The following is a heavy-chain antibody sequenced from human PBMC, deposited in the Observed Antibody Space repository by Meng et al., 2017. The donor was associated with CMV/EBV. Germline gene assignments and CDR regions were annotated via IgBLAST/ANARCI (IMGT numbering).Heavy chain of an antibody. CDR1: GFTFSSYA. CDR3: ARGDYFDY. J-gene: IGHJ4*02. CDR2: ISYDGSNK. Sequence: QGRLGGSGGGVVQPWRSLRLSCAASGFTFSSYAMHWVRQAPGKGLEWVAVISYDGSNKYYADSVKGRFTISRDNSKNTLYLQMNSLRAEDTAVYYCARGDYFDYWGQGTLVTVSS. V-gene: IGHV3-30-3*01.